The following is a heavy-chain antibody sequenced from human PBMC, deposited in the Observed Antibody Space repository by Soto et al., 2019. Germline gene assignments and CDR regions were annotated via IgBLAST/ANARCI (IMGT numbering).Heavy chain of an antibody. D-gene: IGHD3-16*01. CDR1: GGSFSGYY. CDR3: ARVTPPYYYMDV. Sequence: QVQLQQWGAGLLKPSETLSLTCAVYGGSFSGYYWSWIRQPPGKGLEWIGEINHSGSTNYNPSLKSRVTISVDTSKNQFSLKLSSVTAADTAVYYCARVTPPYYYMDVWGKGTTVTVSS. CDR2: INHSGST. V-gene: IGHV4-34*01. J-gene: IGHJ6*03.